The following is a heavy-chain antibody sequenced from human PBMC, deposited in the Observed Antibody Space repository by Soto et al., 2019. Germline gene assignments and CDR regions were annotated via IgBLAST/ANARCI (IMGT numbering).Heavy chain of an antibody. J-gene: IGHJ5*01. CDR2: INPSGGST. Sequence: QVQLVQSGAEVKKPGSSVKLSCKSSEYTFTDYYIHWVRPAPGQGLAWMGLINPSGGSTSYAQKFQGRVTMTRDTSTSTVYMELSSLRYEDTAVYYCGTAAYSTSWYDFWGQGTLVTVSS. V-gene: IGHV1-46*01. CDR1: EYTFTDYY. CDR3: GTAAYSTSWYDF. D-gene: IGHD6-13*01.